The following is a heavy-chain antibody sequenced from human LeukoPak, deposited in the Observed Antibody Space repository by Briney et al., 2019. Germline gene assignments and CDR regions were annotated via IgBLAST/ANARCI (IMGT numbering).Heavy chain of an antibody. V-gene: IGHV4-59*08. Sequence: ASETLSLTCTVSGGSISSYYWSWIRQPPGKGLEWIGYIYYSGSTNYNPSLKSRVTISVDTSKNQFSLKLSSVTAADTAVYYCAGHSIVGAITAPFDYWGQGTLVTVSS. CDR2: IYYSGST. J-gene: IGHJ4*02. D-gene: IGHD1-26*01. CDR1: GGSISSYY. CDR3: AGHSIVGAITAPFDY.